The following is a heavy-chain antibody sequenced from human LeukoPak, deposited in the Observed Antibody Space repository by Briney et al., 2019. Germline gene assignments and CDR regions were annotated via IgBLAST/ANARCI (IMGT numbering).Heavy chain of an antibody. CDR3: ARDQGGVGY. CDR1: GFVFSVYA. Sequence: GGSLRLSCAASGFVFSVYAMSWVRQAPGKGLEWVSGVSSGGVSSDYAGSVKGRFTISRDNFKNTLYLQMNSLRAEDTAVYYCARDQGGVGYWGQGTLVTVSS. J-gene: IGHJ4*02. V-gene: IGHV3-23*01. D-gene: IGHD3-16*01. CDR2: VSSGGVSS.